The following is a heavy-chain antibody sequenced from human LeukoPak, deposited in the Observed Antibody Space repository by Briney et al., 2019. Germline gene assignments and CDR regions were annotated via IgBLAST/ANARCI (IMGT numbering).Heavy chain of an antibody. J-gene: IGHJ4*02. CDR1: GASISNYY. Sequence: SSETLSLTCTVSGASISNYYWSWIRQSPGKGLEWIGYMLYSGGTNQNPSLRSRVTISVDTSKNQVSLKLSSVTAADTAVYYCARSDIWGSYRFLDYWGQGALVTVSS. D-gene: IGHD3-16*02. V-gene: IGHV4-59*08. CDR3: ARSDIWGSYRFLDY. CDR2: MLYSGGT.